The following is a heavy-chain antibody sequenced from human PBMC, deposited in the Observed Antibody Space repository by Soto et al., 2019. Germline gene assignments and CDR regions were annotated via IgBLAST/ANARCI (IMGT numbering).Heavy chain of an antibody. CDR3: STAPGFFDY. V-gene: IGHV3-66*01. D-gene: IGHD4-17*01. CDR2: IYSGGSA. J-gene: IGHJ4*02. Sequence: EVQLVDSGGGLVQPGGSLRLSCAASGFSVSTNFMAWVRQAPGKGLEWVSVIYSGGSAYYADSVRGRFTTSRDSSKNTLYLQMNSLRAEDTAVYYCSTAPGFFDYWGQGTLVTVSS. CDR1: GFSVSTNF.